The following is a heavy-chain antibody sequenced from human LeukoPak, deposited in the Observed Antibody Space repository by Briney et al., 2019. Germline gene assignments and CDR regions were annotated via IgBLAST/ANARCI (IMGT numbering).Heavy chain of an antibody. CDR2: ISGSGGST. CDR3: AKRMVRGVMYGMDV. J-gene: IGHJ6*02. Sequence: GGSLRLSCAASGFTFSSYAMSWVRQAPGKGLEGVSAISGSGGSTYYADSVKGRFTISRDNSKNTLYLQMNSLRAEDTAVYYCAKRMVRGVMYGMDVWGQGTTVTVSS. CDR1: GFTFSSYA. D-gene: IGHD3-10*01. V-gene: IGHV3-23*01.